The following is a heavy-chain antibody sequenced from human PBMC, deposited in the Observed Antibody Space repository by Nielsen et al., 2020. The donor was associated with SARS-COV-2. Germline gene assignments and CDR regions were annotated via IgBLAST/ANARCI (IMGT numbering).Heavy chain of an antibody. CDR3: AAVVPAGNNNWFDP. J-gene: IGHJ5*02. D-gene: IGHD2-2*01. CDR1: GGSFSGYY. CDR2: INHSGST. V-gene: IGHV4-34*01. Sequence: SETLSLTCAVYGGSFSGYYWSWIRQPPGKGLEWIGEINHSGSTNYNPSLKSRVTISVDTSKNQFSLKLSSVTAADTAVYYCAAVVPAGNNNWFDPWGQGTLVTVSS.